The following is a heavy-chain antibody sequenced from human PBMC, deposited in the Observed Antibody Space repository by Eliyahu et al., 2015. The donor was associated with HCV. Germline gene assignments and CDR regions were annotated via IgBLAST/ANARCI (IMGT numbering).Heavy chain of an antibody. D-gene: IGHD3-16*01. CDR1: GFTFSSYA. Sequence: EVQLLESGGGLVQPGGSLRLSCAASGFTFSSYAMXWVRQAPGKGLEWVSAISGSGGSTYYADSVKGRFTISRDNSKNTLYLQMNSLRAEDTAVYYCAKSPSTVVWVISDAFDIWGQGTMVTVSS. CDR3: AKSPSTVVWVISDAFDI. CDR2: ISGSGGST. V-gene: IGHV3-23*01. J-gene: IGHJ3*02.